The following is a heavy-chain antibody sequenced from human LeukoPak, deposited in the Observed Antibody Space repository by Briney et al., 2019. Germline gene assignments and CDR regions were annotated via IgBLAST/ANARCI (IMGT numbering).Heavy chain of an antibody. CDR2: IYYSGST. V-gene: IGHV4-39*01. CDR3: ARRIYEVATPIDY. Sequence: PSETLSLTCTVSGGSISSSSYYWGWIRQPPGKGLEWIGSIYYSGSTYYNPSLKSRVTISVDTSKNQFSLKLSSVTAADTAVYYCARRIYEVATPIDYWGQGTLVTVSS. D-gene: IGHD5-12*01. J-gene: IGHJ4*02. CDR1: GGSISSSSYY.